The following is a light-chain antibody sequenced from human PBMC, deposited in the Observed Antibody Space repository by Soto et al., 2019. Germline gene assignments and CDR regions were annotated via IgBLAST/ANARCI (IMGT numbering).Light chain of an antibody. V-gene: IGLV6-57*04. CDR3: QSYDSSSVV. Sequence: NFMLTQPHSVSESPGKTVTISCTRSSGSIGSNYVQWYQQRPGSAPTTVIYEDKQRPSGVPDRFSGSTDGSSNSASLTISGLQTEDEADYHCQSYDSSSVVFGGGTKVTVL. CDR1: SGSIGSNY. CDR2: EDK. J-gene: IGLJ2*01.